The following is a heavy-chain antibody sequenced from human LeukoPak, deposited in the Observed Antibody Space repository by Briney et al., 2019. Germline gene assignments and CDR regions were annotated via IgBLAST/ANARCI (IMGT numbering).Heavy chain of an antibody. Sequence: ASVKVSCKASGYTFTSYYMHWVRQAPGQGLEWMGISDPSGGSTSYAQRFQGRVTMTRDTSTSTVYMELSSLRSEDTAVYYCAREDKPTGYSSGWHIEGHFDYWGQGTLVTVSS. CDR3: AREDKPTGYSSGWHIEGHFDY. D-gene: IGHD6-19*01. V-gene: IGHV1-46*01. CDR1: GYTFTSYY. CDR2: SDPSGGST. J-gene: IGHJ4*02.